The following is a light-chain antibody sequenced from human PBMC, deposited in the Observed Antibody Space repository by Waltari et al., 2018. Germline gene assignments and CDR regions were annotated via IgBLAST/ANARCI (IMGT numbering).Light chain of an antibody. Sequence: QSALTQPPSVSGAPGQRVTISCTGSSSNIGAGYDVQWYQQLPGTAPKLVIYGNSNRPSGVPDRFSGSKSGTSASLAITGLQAEDEADYYCQSYDSSLSGSLFGGGTKLTVL. CDR2: GNS. CDR3: QSYDSSLSGSL. CDR1: SSNIGAGYD. V-gene: IGLV1-40*01. J-gene: IGLJ2*01.